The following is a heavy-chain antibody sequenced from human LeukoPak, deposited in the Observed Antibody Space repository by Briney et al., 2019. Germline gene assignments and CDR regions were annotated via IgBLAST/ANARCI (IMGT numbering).Heavy chain of an antibody. J-gene: IGHJ4*02. V-gene: IGHV4-59*01. CDR3: ARGGFESCSAGSCLLGNY. CDR1: RGSISPYY. D-gene: IGHD2-15*01. Sequence: KTSETLSLTCTVSRGSISPYYWGWIRQSPGKGLEWIGYIYYIGTTNYNPSLQSRVTMSVDTSTNQFTLNLASVTAADTAVYYCARGGFESCSAGSCLLGNYWGQGILVAVSS. CDR2: IYYIGTT.